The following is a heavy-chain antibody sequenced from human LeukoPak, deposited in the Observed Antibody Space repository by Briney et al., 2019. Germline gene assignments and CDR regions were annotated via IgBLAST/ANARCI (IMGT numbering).Heavy chain of an antibody. D-gene: IGHD2-2*01. CDR1: GYTFTNYD. J-gene: IGHJ6*03. CDR3: ARDGCYGDYYYYMDV. CDR2: MNPNSGNT. V-gene: IGHV1-8*03. Sequence: GASVKVSCKASGYTFTNYDINWVRQATGQGLEWMGWMNPNSGNTGYGQKFQGRVTITRNTSISTAYMELSSLRSEDTAVYYCARDGCYGDYYYYMDVWGKGTTVTVSS.